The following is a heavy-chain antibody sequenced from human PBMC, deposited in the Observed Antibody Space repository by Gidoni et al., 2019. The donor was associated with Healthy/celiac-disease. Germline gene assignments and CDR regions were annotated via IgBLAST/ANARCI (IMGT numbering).Heavy chain of an antibody. D-gene: IGHD3-16*02. V-gene: IGHV3-30-3*01. Sequence: QVQLVESGGGVVQPGRSLRLSCAASGFTFSSYAMHWVRQAPGKGLEWVAVISYDGSNKYYADSVNGRFTISRDNSKNTLYLQMNSLRAEDTAVYYCARDFMITFGGVIVMGYYYGMDVWGQGTTVTVSS. CDR3: ARDFMITFGGVIVMGYYYGMDV. CDR2: ISYDGSNK. J-gene: IGHJ6*02. CDR1: GFTFSSYA.